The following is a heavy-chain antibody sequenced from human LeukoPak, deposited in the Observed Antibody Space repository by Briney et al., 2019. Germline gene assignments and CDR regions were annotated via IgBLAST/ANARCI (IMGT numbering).Heavy chain of an antibody. V-gene: IGHV3-21*01. CDR3: ARGGSIAQGD. CDR2: ISSSSSYI. CDR1: GFTFSNAW. D-gene: IGHD6-6*01. J-gene: IGHJ4*02. Sequence: GGSLRLSCAASGFTFSNAWMSWVRQAPGKGLEWVSSISSSSSYIYYADSVKGRFTISRDNAKNSLYLQMNSLRAEDTAVYYCARGGSIAQGDWGQGTLVTVSS.